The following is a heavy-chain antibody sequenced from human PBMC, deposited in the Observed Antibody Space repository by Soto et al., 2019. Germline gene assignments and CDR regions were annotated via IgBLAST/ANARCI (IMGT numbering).Heavy chain of an antibody. D-gene: IGHD3-16*01. CDR3: ILDKDLSNDYQIHY. V-gene: IGHV3-15*01. CDR2: IKSKSEGGTT. J-gene: IGHJ1*01. CDR1: GFTFTNAW. Sequence: GSLRLSCAASGFTFTNAWTSWVRQAPGKGLEWVGRIKSKSEGGTTDYAAPVKGRCTISRDDSKNTLYLQLNSLETEDTAVYYCILDKDLSNDYQIHYWGQGTLVPVSS.